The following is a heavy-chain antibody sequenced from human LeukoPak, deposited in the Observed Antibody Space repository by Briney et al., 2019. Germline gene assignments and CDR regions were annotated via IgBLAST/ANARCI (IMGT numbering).Heavy chain of an antibody. CDR1: EFTFSNYV. J-gene: IGHJ6*02. CDR2: ITARGDGT. Sequence: GGSLRLSCVASEFTFSNYVMSWVRQAPGKGLEWVSAITARGDGTNYADSVRGRFTISRDNSKNTLYLHLSSLRVEDTAVYYCAKEGTVITFVWVDVWGQGTTVTVSS. V-gene: IGHV3-23*01. D-gene: IGHD4-17*01. CDR3: AKEGTVITFVWVDV.